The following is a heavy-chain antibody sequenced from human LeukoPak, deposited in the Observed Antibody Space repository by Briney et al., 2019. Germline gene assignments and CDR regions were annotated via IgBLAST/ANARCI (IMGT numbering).Heavy chain of an antibody. CDR3: TRSLSGYDPLSAF. CDR1: GFTFSRYS. V-gene: IGHV3-48*04. D-gene: IGHD5-12*01. J-gene: IGHJ4*02. CDR2: MTASSVTF. Sequence: AGGSLRLSCEVSGFTFSRYSMTWVRQVPGRGLEWIAYMTASSVTFYYADSVRGRFTISRDNARNSLFLQMNSLTVDDTAFYYCTRSLSGYDPLSAFWGQGTLVTVPS.